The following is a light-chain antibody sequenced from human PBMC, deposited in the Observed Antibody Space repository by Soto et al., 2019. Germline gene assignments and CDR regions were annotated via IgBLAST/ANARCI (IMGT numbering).Light chain of an antibody. CDR2: AAS. J-gene: IGKJ5*01. V-gene: IGKV1-9*01. Sequence: DIQLPQSTSSLSRCVGDEVTITCRASQDISSYLAWYQQKPGKAPKLLIYAASTLQSGVPSRFSGSGSGTDFTLTISSLQPEDFATYYCQQFNTYPITFGQGTRLEIK. CDR1: QDISSY. CDR3: QQFNTYPIT.